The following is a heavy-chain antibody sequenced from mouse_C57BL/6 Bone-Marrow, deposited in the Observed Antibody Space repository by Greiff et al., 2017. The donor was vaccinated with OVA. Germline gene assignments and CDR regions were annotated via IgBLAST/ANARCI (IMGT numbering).Heavy chain of an antibody. V-gene: IGHV1-19*01. CDR3: ARLGTWGYFDV. Sequence: EVKLMESGPVLVKPGASVKMSCKASGYTFTDYYMNWVKQSHGKSLEWIGVINPYNGGTSYNQKFKGKATLTVDKSSSTAYMELNSLTSEDSAVYYCARLGTWGYFDVWGTGTTVTVSS. D-gene: IGHD3-3*01. CDR2: INPYNGGT. CDR1: GYTFTDYY. J-gene: IGHJ1*03.